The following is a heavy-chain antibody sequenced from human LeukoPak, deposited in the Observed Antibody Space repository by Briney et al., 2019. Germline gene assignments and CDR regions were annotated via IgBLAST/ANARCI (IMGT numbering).Heavy chain of an antibody. Sequence: GASVEVSCKASGYTFTSYDINWVRQATGQGLEWMGWMNPNSGNTGYAQKFQGRVTMTRNTSISTAYMELSSLRSEDTAVYYCARDCSGGSCYYYYYGMDVWGQGTTVTVSS. J-gene: IGHJ6*02. D-gene: IGHD2-15*01. CDR2: MNPNSGNT. CDR1: GYTFTSYD. V-gene: IGHV1-8*01. CDR3: ARDCSGGSCYYYYYGMDV.